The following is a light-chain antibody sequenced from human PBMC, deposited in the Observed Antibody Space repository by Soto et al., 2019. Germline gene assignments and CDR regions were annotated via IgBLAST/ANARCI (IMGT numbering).Light chain of an antibody. CDR1: SSNIGTNT. CDR3: AGWDDSGNGWV. CDR2: SNN. Sequence: QSVLIQPPSASGTPGQRVTISCSGTSSNIGTNTVNWYQHFPGTAPKLLIYSNNQRPSGVPVRFSGSKSGTSASLAISGLQSEDEADYSCAGWDDSGNGWVFGGGTKVTVL. J-gene: IGLJ3*02. V-gene: IGLV1-44*01.